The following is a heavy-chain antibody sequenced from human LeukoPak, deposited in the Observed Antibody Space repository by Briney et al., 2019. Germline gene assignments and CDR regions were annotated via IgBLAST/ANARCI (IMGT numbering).Heavy chain of an antibody. CDR1: GGTFISYA. J-gene: IGHJ5*02. Sequence: SVKVSCKASGGTFISYAISWVRQAPGQGLEWMGGIIPIFGTANYAQKFQGRVTITADESTSTAYMELRSLTSEDTAVYYCARDYGGSSGWFDPWGQGTLVTVSS. CDR3: ARDYGGSSGWFDP. V-gene: IGHV1-69*13. D-gene: IGHD4-23*01. CDR2: IIPIFGTA.